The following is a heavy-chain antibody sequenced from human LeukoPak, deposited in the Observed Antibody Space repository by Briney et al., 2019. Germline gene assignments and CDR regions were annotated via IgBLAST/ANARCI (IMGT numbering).Heavy chain of an antibody. CDR3: ARQGGSGTFGVFNV. CDR2: IHPGDSDI. CDR1: GYSFNNYW. D-gene: IGHD3-10*01. Sequence: GESLKISCQGSGYSFNNYWIGWMRQMPGNGLEWMGIIHPGDSDIRYSPSFQGLVTISADMSISTAHLQWSSLKASDTAKYYCARQGGSGTFGVFNVWGQGTMVTVSS. V-gene: IGHV5-51*01. J-gene: IGHJ3*01.